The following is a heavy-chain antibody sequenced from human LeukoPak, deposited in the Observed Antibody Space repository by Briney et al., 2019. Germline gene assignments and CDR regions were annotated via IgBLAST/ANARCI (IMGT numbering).Heavy chain of an antibody. Sequence: AGGSLRLSCAAYGFTLSSYAMSWVRQAAGKGLEWVSAISGSGCSTSYADSVNGRFTISRDNSKNTLYLQMNSLRAEDTAVYYCAKDIGSKDYYFDYWGQGTLVTVSS. V-gene: IGHV3-23*01. D-gene: IGHD4-11*01. CDR1: GFTLSSYA. J-gene: IGHJ4*02. CDR3: AKDIGSKDYYFDY. CDR2: ISGSGCST.